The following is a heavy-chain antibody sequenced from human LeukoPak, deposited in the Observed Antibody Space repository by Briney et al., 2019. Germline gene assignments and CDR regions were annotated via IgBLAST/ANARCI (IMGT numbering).Heavy chain of an antibody. D-gene: IGHD3-10*01. CDR1: GFTFSSYA. J-gene: IGHJ6*02. V-gene: IGHV3-23*01. CDR3: ARGEVYYYGSGSYYYYGMDV. Sequence: GGSLRLSCAASGFTFSSYAMSWVRQAPGKGLEWVSAISGSGGSTYYADSVKGRFTISRDNSKNTLYLQTNSLRAEDTAVYYCARGEVYYYGSGSYYYYGMDVWGQGTTVTVSS. CDR2: ISGSGGST.